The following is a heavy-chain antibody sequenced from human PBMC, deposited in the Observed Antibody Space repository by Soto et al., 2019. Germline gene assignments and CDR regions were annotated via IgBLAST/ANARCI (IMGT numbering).Heavy chain of an antibody. CDR1: GFTFSSYW. D-gene: IGHD2-2*01. Sequence: GGSLRLSCAASGFTFSSYWMSWVRQAPGKGLEWVANIKQDGSEKYYVDSVKGRFTISRDNAKNSLYLQMNSLRAEDTAVYYCARGIVVPAAMFWGYYYYYMDVWGKGTTVTVSS. CDR2: IKQDGSEK. CDR3: ARGIVVPAAMFWGYYYYYMDV. J-gene: IGHJ6*03. V-gene: IGHV3-7*01.